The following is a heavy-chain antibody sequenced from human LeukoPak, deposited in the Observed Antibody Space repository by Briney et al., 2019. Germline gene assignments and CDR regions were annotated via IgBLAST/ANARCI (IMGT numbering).Heavy chain of an antibody. CDR1: GGSISSYY. D-gene: IGHD6-13*01. CDR2: IYTSGST. J-gene: IGHJ3*02. CDR3: ARRGKIAAAGILDAFDI. Sequence: TSETLSLTCTVSGGSISSYYWSWIRQPAGKGLEWIGRIYTSGSTNYNPSLKSRVTMSVDTSKNQFSLKLSSVTAADTDVYYCARRGKIAAAGILDAFDIWGQGTMVTVSS. V-gene: IGHV4-4*07.